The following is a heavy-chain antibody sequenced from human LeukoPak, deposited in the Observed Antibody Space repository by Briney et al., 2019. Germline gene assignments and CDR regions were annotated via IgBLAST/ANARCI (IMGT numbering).Heavy chain of an antibody. CDR3: ARVGYSSSS. J-gene: IGHJ4*02. V-gene: IGHV4-61*01. Sequence: KPSETLSLTCTVSGGSVSSGSYYWSWIRQPPGKGLEWIGYIYYSGSTNYNPSLKSRVTISVDTSKNQFSLKLSSVTAADTAVYYCARVGYSSSSWGQGTLVTVSS. CDR2: IYYSGST. D-gene: IGHD6-13*01. CDR1: GGSVSSGSYY.